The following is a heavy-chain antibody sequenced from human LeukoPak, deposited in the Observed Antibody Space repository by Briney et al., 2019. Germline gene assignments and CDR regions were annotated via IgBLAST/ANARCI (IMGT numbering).Heavy chain of an antibody. CDR3: ARAGPTTVTNY. CDR1: GGSISSHY. Sequence: SETLSLTCTVSGGSISSHYWSWIRQPPGKGLEWIGYIYYSGNTYYNPSLKSRVTISVDTSENQFSLKLSSVTAADTAVYYCARAGPTTVTNYWGQGTLVTVSS. D-gene: IGHD4-17*01. J-gene: IGHJ4*02. V-gene: IGHV4-59*11. CDR2: IYYSGNT.